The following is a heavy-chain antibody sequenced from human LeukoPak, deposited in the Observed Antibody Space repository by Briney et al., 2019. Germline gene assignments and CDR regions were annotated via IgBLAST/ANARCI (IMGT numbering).Heavy chain of an antibody. CDR3: ARVGALPLGYCSSTSCLDYYMDV. V-gene: IGHV1-69*01. Sequence: SVKVSCKASGGTFSSYAISWVRQAPGQGLEWMGGIIPVFGTANYAQKFQGRVTITADESTSTAYMELSSLRSEDTAVYYCARVGALPLGYCSSTSCLDYYMDVWGKGTTVTVSS. CDR2: IIPVFGTA. CDR1: GGTFSSYA. J-gene: IGHJ6*03. D-gene: IGHD2-2*01.